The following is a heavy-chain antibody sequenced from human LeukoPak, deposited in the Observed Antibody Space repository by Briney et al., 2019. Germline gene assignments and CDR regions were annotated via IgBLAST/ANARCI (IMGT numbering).Heavy chain of an antibody. CDR3: AKSPNMIVVVNYYYFDY. Sequence: GGSLRLSCAASGFTFSSYAVSWVRQAPGKGLEWVSAISGSGGSTYYADSVKGRFTISRDNSKNTLYLQMNSLRAEDTAVYYCAKSPNMIVVVNYYYFDYWGQGTLVTVSS. J-gene: IGHJ4*02. D-gene: IGHD3-22*01. V-gene: IGHV3-23*01. CDR2: ISGSGGST. CDR1: GFTFSSYA.